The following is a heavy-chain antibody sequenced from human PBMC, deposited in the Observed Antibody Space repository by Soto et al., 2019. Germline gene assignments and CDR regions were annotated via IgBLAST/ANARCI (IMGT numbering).Heavy chain of an antibody. J-gene: IGHJ5*02. CDR2: INHVGGT. CDR1: GGFLSESY. CDR3: VRIRYQLPSSVLWLDP. Sequence: SETLSLTCAVYGGFLSESYWTWIRQPPGKGLEWIGEINHVGGTNYNPSLKSRVTMSVDTSQNQFSLRLISVTAADTAMYCCVRIRYQLPSSVLWLDPWGQGTPVTVSS. V-gene: IGHV4-34*01. D-gene: IGHD3-16*01.